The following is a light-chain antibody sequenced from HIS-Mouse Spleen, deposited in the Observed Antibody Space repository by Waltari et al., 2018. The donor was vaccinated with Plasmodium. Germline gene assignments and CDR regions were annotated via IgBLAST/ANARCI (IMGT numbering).Light chain of an antibody. V-gene: IGKV3-15*01. Sequence: EIVMTQSPATLSVSPGERAPLSCRASQSVSSNLAWYQQKPGQAPRLLIYGASNRATGIPARFSGSGSGTEVTLTISSLQSEDFAVYYCQQYNNWSFTFGPGTKVDIK. CDR3: QQYNNWSFT. CDR1: QSVSSN. J-gene: IGKJ3*01. CDR2: GAS.